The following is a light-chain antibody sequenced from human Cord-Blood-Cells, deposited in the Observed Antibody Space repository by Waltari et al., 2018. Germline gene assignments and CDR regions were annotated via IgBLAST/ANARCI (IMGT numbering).Light chain of an antibody. V-gene: IGKV3-20*01. CDR3: QQYGISPQDS. J-gene: IGKJ2*03. CDR2: GAS. Sequence: EIALTQTPGHLCLSRGERATHSCRASQGGSSSYLAWYQQKPGQAPRLSVYGASSRATAVLARFGGSGYGTDFTRTISRGEPEDVAVYYCQQYGISPQDSCGQGTKREIK. CDR1: QGGSSSY.